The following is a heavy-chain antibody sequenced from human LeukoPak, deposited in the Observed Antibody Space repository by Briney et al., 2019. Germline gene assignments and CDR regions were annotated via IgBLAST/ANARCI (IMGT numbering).Heavy chain of an antibody. CDR3: ARLPRGQKGIVGATS. CDR1: GGSISSSSYY. J-gene: IGHJ4*02. Sequence: PSETLTLTCTVSGGSISSSSYYWGWIRQPPGKGLEWIGSIYYSGSTYYNPSLKSRVTISVDTSKNQFSLKLSSVTAADTAVYYCARLPRGQKGIVGATSWGQGTLVTVSS. D-gene: IGHD1-26*01. CDR2: IYYSGST. V-gene: IGHV4-39*01.